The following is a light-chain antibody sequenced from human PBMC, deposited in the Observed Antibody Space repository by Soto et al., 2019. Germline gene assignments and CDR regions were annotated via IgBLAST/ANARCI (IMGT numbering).Light chain of an antibody. CDR1: SSNTGADYD. V-gene: IGLV1-40*01. J-gene: IGLJ2*01. Sequence: QSVLTQPPSVSGAPGQRVTISCTGSSSNTGADYDVHWYQHLPGSAPKLLIYDNNIRPSGVPDRFSGSKSGTSASLAITGLQAEDEGDYYCQSYDSSLSNLVVFGGGTKVPVL. CDR2: DNN. CDR3: QSYDSSLSNLVV.